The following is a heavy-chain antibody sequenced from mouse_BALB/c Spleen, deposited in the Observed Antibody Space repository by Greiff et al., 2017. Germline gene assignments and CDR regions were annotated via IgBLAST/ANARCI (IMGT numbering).Heavy chain of an antibody. J-gene: IGHJ2*01. V-gene: IGHV1-87*01. Sequence: VKLQQSGAELARPGASVKLSCKASGYTFTSYWMQWVKQRPGQGLEWIGAIYPGDGDTRYTQKFKGKATLTADKSSSTAYMQLSSLASEDSAVYYCARGYYGSSSDYWGQGTTLTVSS. CDR2: IYPGDGDT. CDR1: GYTFTSYW. CDR3: ARGYYGSSSDY. D-gene: IGHD1-1*01.